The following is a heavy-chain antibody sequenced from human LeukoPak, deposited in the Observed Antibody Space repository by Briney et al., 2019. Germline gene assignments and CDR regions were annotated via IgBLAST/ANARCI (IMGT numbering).Heavy chain of an antibody. D-gene: IGHD4-23*01. V-gene: IGHV1-69-2*01. CDR2: VDPEDGET. J-gene: IGHJ4*02. CDR3: ATAVATTEIDY. Sequence: ASVIISCKVSGYTFTDYYMHWLQQAPGKGREWMGRVDPEDGETISAEQLQRRDTITADTSTVTAYLELSSRRSEATTVYYCATAVATTEIDYWGQGTLVTVSS. CDR1: GYTFTDYY.